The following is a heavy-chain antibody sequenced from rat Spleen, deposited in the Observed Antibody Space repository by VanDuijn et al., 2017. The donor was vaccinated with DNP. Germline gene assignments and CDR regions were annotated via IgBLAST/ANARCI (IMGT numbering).Heavy chain of an antibody. CDR1: GFTFSYYW. V-gene: IGHV5-31*01. J-gene: IGHJ4*01. D-gene: IGHD1-12*03. Sequence: EVQLMESGGDLVQPGKSLKLSCVASGFTFSYYWMTWVRQVPGKGLEWLASITSNGGATYYLDSVKGRFTISRNDAQDTLYLQINSLRSEDTATYYCAREGDYYDGYGDALDAWGQGTSVTVAS. CDR2: ITSNGGAT. CDR3: AREGDYYDGYGDALDA.